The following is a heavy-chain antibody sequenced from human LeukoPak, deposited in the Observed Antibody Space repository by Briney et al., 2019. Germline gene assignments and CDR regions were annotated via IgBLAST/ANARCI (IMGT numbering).Heavy chain of an antibody. CDR3: VRGFLEWSPTYGMDV. Sequence: GESLKISCKTSGYNFTSYWIGWVRQMPGKGLEWMGIIYPGDSDTRYSPSFQGQVTISADKSISTAYLQWSSLKASDTAMYYCVRGFLEWSPTYGMDVWGQGTTVTASS. J-gene: IGHJ6*02. CDR2: IYPGDSDT. D-gene: IGHD3-3*01. V-gene: IGHV5-51*01. CDR1: GYNFTSYW.